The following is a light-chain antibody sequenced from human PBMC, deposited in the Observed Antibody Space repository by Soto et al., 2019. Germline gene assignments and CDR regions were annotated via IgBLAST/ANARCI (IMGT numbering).Light chain of an antibody. CDR1: QAIRND. CDR3: RQDYTYPLR. V-gene: IGKV1-6*01. Sequence: TYSPSSLSASVGDSVTITCRASQAIRNDLAWYQQKPGKAPDLLIYAASTLQSGVPSRFSGSGSGTDFTLTIYSLQPEDFATYYCRQDYTYPLRFGGGTKVDIK. J-gene: IGKJ4*01. CDR2: AAS.